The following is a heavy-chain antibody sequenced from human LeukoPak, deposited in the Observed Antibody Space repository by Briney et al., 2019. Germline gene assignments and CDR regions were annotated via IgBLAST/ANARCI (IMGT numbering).Heavy chain of an antibody. D-gene: IGHD1-1*01. Sequence: GGSLRLSCAASGFTFSSYSMNWVSQAPGKGLQWGSTISSGSRYIDYEDSVKGRFTVSRDNARNSLYLQMNSLRAEDTAVYYCARRDWNDRAFNCWGQGTLVTVSS. J-gene: IGHJ4*02. V-gene: IGHV3-21*01. CDR1: GFTFSSYS. CDR2: ISSGSRYI. CDR3: ARRDWNDRAFNC.